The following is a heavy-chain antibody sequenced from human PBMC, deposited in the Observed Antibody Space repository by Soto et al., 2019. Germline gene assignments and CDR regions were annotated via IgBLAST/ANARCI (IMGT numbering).Heavy chain of an antibody. CDR1: GFTISDYY. CDR2: ISSVGTTT. J-gene: IGHJ6*02. CDR3: ASCERFPRVGVDYYALDV. Sequence: GGSLRLSCEASGFTISDYYMSWIRQAPGKGLEWVSYISSVGTTTYYADSVKGRFSISRDNSKNTLSLEMNSLRRDDTAVYYCASCERFPRVGVDYYALDVWGQGTTVTVSS. V-gene: IGHV3-11*01. D-gene: IGHD3-3*01.